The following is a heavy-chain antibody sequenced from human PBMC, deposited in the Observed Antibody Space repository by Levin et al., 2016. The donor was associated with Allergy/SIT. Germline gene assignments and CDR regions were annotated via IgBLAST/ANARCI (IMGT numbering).Heavy chain of an antibody. J-gene: IGHJ4*02. Sequence: SETLSLTCTVSGGSISSYYWSWIRQPAGKGLEWIGRIYTSGSTNYNPSLKSRVTMSVDTSKNQFSLKLSSVTAADTAVYYCARHDDYDSSGYSPCWGQGTLVTVSS. CDR1: GGSISSYY. CDR3: ARHDDYDSSGYSPC. CDR2: IYTSGST. V-gene: IGHV4-4*07. D-gene: IGHD3-22*01.